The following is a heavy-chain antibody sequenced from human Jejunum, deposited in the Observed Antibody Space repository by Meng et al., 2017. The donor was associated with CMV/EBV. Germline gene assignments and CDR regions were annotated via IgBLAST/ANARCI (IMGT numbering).Heavy chain of an antibody. V-gene: IGHV2-5*01. Sequence: RTAGVGVSWIRQPPGKALEWLVLIYWNDEKRCSTSLKRKLTITKDTSKNQVILTMTNMDPVDTATYYCDHRGLGDNSGWNGYYFDYWGQGTLVTVSS. D-gene: IGHD6-19*01. J-gene: IGHJ4*02. CDR3: DHRGLGDNSGWNGYYFDY. CDR2: IYWNDEK. CDR1: RTAGVG.